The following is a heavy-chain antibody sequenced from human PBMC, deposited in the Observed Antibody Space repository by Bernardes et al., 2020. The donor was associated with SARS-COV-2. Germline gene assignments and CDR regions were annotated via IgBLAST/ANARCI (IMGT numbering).Heavy chain of an antibody. CDR1: TFTFSNYN. CDR3: AREGGVIDFDF. J-gene: IGHJ4*02. Sequence: GGSLRLSCAASTFTFSNYNMNWVRQAPGKGLEWVSYISMSSSIIYYADSVKGRFTISRDNAKNSLYRQRNSLRAEDTVVYYCAREGGVIDFDFWGQGTLVTVSS. D-gene: IGHD2-21*01. V-gene: IGHV3-48*04. CDR2: ISMSSSII.